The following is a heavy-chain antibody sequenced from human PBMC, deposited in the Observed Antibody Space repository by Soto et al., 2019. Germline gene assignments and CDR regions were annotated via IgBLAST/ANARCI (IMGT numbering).Heavy chain of an antibody. D-gene: IGHD3-16*01. CDR2: IYYSGST. J-gene: IGHJ6*03. CDR1: GGSISSGGYY. Sequence: TLSLTCTVSGGSISSGGYYWSWIRQHPGKGLEWIGYIYYSGSTYYNPSLKSRVTISVDTSKNQFSLKLSSVTAAETAVYYCARGGRFGGVMENPQEYYYYMDVWGKXTTVTVSS. CDR3: ARGGRFGGVMENPQEYYYYMDV. V-gene: IGHV4-31*03.